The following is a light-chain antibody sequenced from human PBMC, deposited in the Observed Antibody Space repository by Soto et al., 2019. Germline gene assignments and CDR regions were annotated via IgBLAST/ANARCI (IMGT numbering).Light chain of an antibody. CDR1: QSIVRW. V-gene: IGKV1-5*01. CDR2: DAS. CDR3: QQYNIYLLT. J-gene: IGKJ4*01. Sequence: DIQMTQSPSTLSASVGDRVTITCRASQSIVRWLAWYQQKPGRAPKLLIYDASSLESGVPSRFSGSGSGTEFTLSISSLQPDDFATYYCQQYNIYLLTFGGGTKVEIK.